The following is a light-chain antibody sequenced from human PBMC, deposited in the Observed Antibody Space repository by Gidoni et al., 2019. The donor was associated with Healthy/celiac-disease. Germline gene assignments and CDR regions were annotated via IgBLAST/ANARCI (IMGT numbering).Light chain of an antibody. J-gene: IGLJ2*01. CDR2: QYS. CDR1: KWGDQY. CDR3: QAWDSSTVV. V-gene: IGLV3-1*01. Sequence: SYEMTQPPPVSVSPGQTASITRSGDKWGDQYACGYQQKPGQFPVLVIYQYSKRPSGIPERFSGSPSGNTATLTISGTQALDEAAYSCQAWDSSTVVFGGGTKLTVL.